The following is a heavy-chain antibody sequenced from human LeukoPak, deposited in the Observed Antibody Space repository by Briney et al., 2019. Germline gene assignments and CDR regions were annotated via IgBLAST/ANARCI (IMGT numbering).Heavy chain of an antibody. V-gene: IGHV3-7*01. J-gene: IGHJ4*02. CDR1: GFTFSNHW. CDR3: ARAPYFESSGPL. Sequence: GGSLRLSCAASGFTFSNHWMSWVRQAPGKGLEWVANIRQDGAERYYVDSVKGRFTISRDNAKNSVNLEMNSLRVEDTAVYFCARAPYFESSGPLWGQGTLVTVSS. D-gene: IGHD3-22*01. CDR2: IRQDGAER.